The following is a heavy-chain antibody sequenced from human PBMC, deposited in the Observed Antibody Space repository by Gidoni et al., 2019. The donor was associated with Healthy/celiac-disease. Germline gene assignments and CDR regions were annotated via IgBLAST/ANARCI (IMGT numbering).Heavy chain of an antibody. D-gene: IGHD6-13*01. CDR2: IYYSGST. CDR1: GGSISSSSYY. Sequence: QLQLQESGPGLVKPSETLSLPCTVSGGSISSSSYYWGWIRPPPGKGLEWIGSIYYSGSTCYNPSLKSRVTISVDTSKNQFSLKLSSVTAADTAVYYCARQLAAAGTYYWGQGTLVTVSS. CDR3: ARQLAAAGTYY. V-gene: IGHV4-39*01. J-gene: IGHJ4*02.